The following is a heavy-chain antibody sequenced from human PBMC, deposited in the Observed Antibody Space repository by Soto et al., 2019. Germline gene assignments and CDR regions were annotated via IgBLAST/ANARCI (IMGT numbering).Heavy chain of an antibody. V-gene: IGHV1-3*01. J-gene: IGHJ6*02. D-gene: IGHD3-3*01. CDR3: ARDGSGYDYYGMDV. CDR2: INARNGNT. Sequence: TAVKVSCKAPRDTLTSYYINWVRQAPGQRLEWMGWINARNGNTKYSQKFQGRVTITRDTSASTAYMELSSLRSEDTAVYYCARDGSGYDYYGMDVWGQGTTVTVSS. CDR1: RDTLTSYY.